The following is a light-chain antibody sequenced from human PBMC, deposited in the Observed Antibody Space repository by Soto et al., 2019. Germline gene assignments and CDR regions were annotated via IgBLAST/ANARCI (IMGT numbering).Light chain of an antibody. J-gene: IGLJ1*01. Sequence: QSALTQPASVSGSPGQSITISCTGTSSVVGGFNYVSWYQQHPGKAPKLMTYDVTNRPSGVSYRFSGSKSGNTASLTISGLQAEDEADYYCNSYTSSSTYVFGTGTKVTVL. V-gene: IGLV2-14*03. CDR2: DVT. CDR1: SSVVGGFNY. CDR3: NSYTSSSTYV.